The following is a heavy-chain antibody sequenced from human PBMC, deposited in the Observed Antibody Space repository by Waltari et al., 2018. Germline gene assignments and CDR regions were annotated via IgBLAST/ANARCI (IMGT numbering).Heavy chain of an antibody. CDR1: GFSIKNTQSY. CDR3: AKRPDWKSVFDH. V-gene: IGHV4-39*02. Sequence: QLLLQESGTGLVKPSETLSLTCNVSGFSIKNTQSYWAWIRQPSGKGLEWLGGISNSGASYYNPSLTSRVTMSVDTSKNLLSLRLTSVTAADTALYYCAKRPDWKSVFDHWGHGTLVTVSS. J-gene: IGHJ4*01. CDR2: ISNSGAS. D-gene: IGHD1-1*01.